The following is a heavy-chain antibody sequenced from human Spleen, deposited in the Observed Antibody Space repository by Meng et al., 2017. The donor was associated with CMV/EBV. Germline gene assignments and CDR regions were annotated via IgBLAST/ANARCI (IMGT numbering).Heavy chain of an antibody. CDR3: ARESYYYDSVGYYYYFDY. D-gene: IGHD3-22*01. CDR2: ITHSGST. CDR1: GASFSDYY. V-gene: IGHV4-34*01. J-gene: IGHJ4*02. Sequence: SETLSLTCAVYGASFSDYYWSWIRQPPGKGLEWIGEITHSGSTNYNPSLKSRVTMSVDMSKSQFSLKLSSVTAADTAVYYCARESYYYDSVGYYYYFDYWGQGTLVTVSS.